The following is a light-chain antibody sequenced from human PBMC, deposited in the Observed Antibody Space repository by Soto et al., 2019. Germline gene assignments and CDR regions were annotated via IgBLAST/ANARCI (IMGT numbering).Light chain of an antibody. CDR1: QSISSW. CDR3: EQYSSLPYT. CDR2: KAS. V-gene: IGKV1-5*03. Sequence: DIQMTHSPSTLSASVGDRVTITCRASQSISSWLAWYQHKPGKSPKVLIYKASSLEGGVPSRFSGSGSGTEFTLTINNLPPDDSATYYCEQYSSLPYTFGQGTKLEI. J-gene: IGKJ2*01.